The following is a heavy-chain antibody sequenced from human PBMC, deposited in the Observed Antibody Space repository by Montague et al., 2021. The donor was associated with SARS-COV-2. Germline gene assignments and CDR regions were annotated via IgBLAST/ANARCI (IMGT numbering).Heavy chain of an antibody. CDR2: ISFDGTNK. Sequence: SLRLSCAASGFTFTSYAMHWVRQAPGKGLEWVAVISFDGTNKYYTDSVKGRFTISRDNSKNTLYLQMHSVRPEDTAVYYCARDQGGCSYNDYWGQGTLVTVSS. D-gene: IGHD3-10*01. V-gene: IGHV3-30-3*01. CDR3: ARDQGGCSYNDY. CDR1: GFTFTSYA. J-gene: IGHJ4*02.